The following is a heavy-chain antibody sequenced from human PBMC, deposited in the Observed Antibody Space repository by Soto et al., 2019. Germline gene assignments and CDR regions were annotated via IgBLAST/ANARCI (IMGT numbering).Heavy chain of an antibody. D-gene: IGHD6-6*01. CDR2: IDWDDDK. J-gene: IGHJ6*02. CDR1: GFSLSTSGMC. V-gene: IGHV2-70*01. CDR3: ARMGLSSSSHLDYYYGMDV. Sequence: SGPTLVNPTQTLTLTCTFSGFSLSTSGMCVSWIRQPPGKALEWLALIDWDDDKYYSTSLKTRLTISKDTSKNQVVLTMTNMDPVDTATYYCARMGLSSSSHLDYYYGMDVWGQGTTVTVSS.